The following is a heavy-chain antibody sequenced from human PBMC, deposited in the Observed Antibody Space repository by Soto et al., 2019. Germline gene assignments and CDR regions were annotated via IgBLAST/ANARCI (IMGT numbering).Heavy chain of an antibody. Sequence: GGSLRLSCTASGFTFGDYAMSWFRQAPWKGLEWVGFIRSKAYGGTTEYAASVKGRFTISRDDSKSIAYLQMNSLKTEDTAVYYCTRDGGGVATMLGLANDAFDIWGQGTMVTVSS. CDR1: GFTFGDYA. CDR3: TRDGGGVATMLGLANDAFDI. CDR2: IRSKAYGGTT. D-gene: IGHD5-12*01. V-gene: IGHV3-49*03. J-gene: IGHJ3*02.